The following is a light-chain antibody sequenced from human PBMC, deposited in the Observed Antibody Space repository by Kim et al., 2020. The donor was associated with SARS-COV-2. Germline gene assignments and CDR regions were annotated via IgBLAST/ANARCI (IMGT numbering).Light chain of an antibody. CDR1: QDIEND. V-gene: IGKV1-6*01. Sequence: ASVGDRVTFTCRSSQDIENDLSWYQQKPGQAPKLRIYAASSLQSGVPSRFSGSGSGTDFTLTISSLQPDDFATYYCLQDYKYPWTFGQGTKVDIK. CDR3: LQDYKYPWT. J-gene: IGKJ1*01. CDR2: AAS.